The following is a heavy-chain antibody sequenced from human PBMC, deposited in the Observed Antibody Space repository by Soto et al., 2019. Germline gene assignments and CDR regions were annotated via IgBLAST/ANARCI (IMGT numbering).Heavy chain of an antibody. Sequence: SGPTLVNPTQTLTLTCTFSGFSLSTSGVGVGWIRQPPGKALEWLALIYWNDDKRYSPSLKSRLTITKDTSKNQVVLTMTNMDPVDTATYYCAHSYTQWLVPYYYFDYWGQGTLVTAPQ. CDR2: IYWNDDK. J-gene: IGHJ4*02. CDR1: GFSLSTSGVG. D-gene: IGHD6-19*01. V-gene: IGHV2-5*01. CDR3: AHSYTQWLVPYYYFDY.